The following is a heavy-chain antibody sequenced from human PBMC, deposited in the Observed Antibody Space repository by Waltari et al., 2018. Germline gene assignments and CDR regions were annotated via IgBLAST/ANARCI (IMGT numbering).Heavy chain of an antibody. D-gene: IGHD3-10*01. CDR1: GGTFSSYA. V-gene: IGHV1-69*13. CDR2: IIPIFGTA. Sequence: QVQLVQSGAEVKKPGSSVKVSCTASGGTFSSYAISWVRQAPGQGREWMGGIIPIFGTANYAQKFQGRVTITADESTSTAYMELSSLRSEDTAVYYCARESEGYGSGSRYYYYYGMDVWGQGTTVTVSS. CDR3: ARESEGYGSGSRYYYYYGMDV. J-gene: IGHJ6*02.